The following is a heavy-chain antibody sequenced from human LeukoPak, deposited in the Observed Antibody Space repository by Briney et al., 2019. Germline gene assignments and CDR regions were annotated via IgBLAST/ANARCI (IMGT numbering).Heavy chain of an antibody. CDR2: ISPSADRT. J-gene: IGHJ6*03. CDR3: ARVPAAPRWQLGRPQLYYYMDV. CDR1: GFTFSSYA. Sequence: GGSLRLSCAASGFTFSSYAMSWVRQAPGKGLEWVSFISPSADRTSNADSVEGRFTISRDNAKNSLYLQMNSLRAEDTAVYYCARVPAAPRWQLGRPQLYYYMDVWGKGTTVTVSS. V-gene: IGHV3-23*01. D-gene: IGHD2-2*01.